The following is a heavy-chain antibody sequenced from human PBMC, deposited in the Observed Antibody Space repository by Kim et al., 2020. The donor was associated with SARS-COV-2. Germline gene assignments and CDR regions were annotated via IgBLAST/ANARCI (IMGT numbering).Heavy chain of an antibody. Sequence: GGSLRLFCAGSGFTFSSYWMHWVRQAPGKGLVWVSRISSDGSSTSYADSVKGRFTISRDNAKNTVYLQMNSLRAEDTAVYYCARGSSGSYPRAYDIWGQ. CDR1: GFTFSSYW. CDR2: ISSDGSST. V-gene: IGHV3-74*01. J-gene: IGHJ3*02. D-gene: IGHD1-26*01. CDR3: ARGSSGSYPRAYDI.